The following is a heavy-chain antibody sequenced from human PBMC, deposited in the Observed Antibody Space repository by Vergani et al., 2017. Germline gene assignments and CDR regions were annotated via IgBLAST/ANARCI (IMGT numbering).Heavy chain of an antibody. Sequence: EVQLVESGGGLVKPGGSLRLSCAASGFTFSSYSMNWVRQAPGKGLEWVSSISSSSSYIYYADSVKGRFTISRDNAKNSLYRQMNSLRAEDTAVYYCARVRVTIFGVVAGMDVWGQGTTVTVSS. D-gene: IGHD3-3*01. CDR1: GFTFSSYS. V-gene: IGHV3-21*01. CDR2: ISSSSSYI. J-gene: IGHJ6*02. CDR3: ARVRVTIFGVVAGMDV.